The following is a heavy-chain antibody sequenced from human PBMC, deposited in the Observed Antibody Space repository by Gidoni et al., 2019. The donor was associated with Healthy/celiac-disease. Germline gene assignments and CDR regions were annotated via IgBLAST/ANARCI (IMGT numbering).Heavy chain of an antibody. D-gene: IGHD1-26*01. Sequence: QVQLVESGGGVVQPGRSLRLSCAASGFTFSSYGMHWVRQAPGKGLEWVAVISYDGSNKYYADSVKGRFTISRDNSKNTLYLQMNSLRAEDTAVYYCAKELRELLLDYWGQGTLVTVSS. CDR3: AKELRELLLDY. V-gene: IGHV3-30*18. CDR2: ISYDGSNK. J-gene: IGHJ4*02. CDR1: GFTFSSYG.